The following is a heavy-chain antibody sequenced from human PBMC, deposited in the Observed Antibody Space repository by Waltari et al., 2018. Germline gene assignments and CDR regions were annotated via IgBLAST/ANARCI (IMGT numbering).Heavy chain of an antibody. D-gene: IGHD2-15*01. V-gene: IGHV4-34*01. CDR3: ARRMSGYCSGGSCYRGYFDY. Sequence: QVQLQQWGAGLLKPSETLSLTCAVYGGSFSGYYWSWLRQPPGKVLEGIGEINHRGSTNENRALKSRVTISVETAKNQFALKLSAVTAADTAVDYCARRMSGYCSGGSCYRGYFDYWGQGTLVTVSS. CDR1: GGSFSGYY. CDR2: INHRGST. J-gene: IGHJ4*02.